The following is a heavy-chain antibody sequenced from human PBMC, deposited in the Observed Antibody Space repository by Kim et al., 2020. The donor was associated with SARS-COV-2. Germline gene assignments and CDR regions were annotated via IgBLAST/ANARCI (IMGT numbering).Heavy chain of an antibody. V-gene: IGHV3-23*01. CDR3: VTEGQEHAPDRNY. Sequence: GGSLRLSCAASGLAFDTYAMRWVRQAPGKGLEWVSAIHYNSETTYYADSVRGRFTISRDNSKNTLYPQRDSPRAEDTAVYYCVTEGQEHAPDRNYWGPGT. CDR2: IHYNSETT. CDR1: GLAFDTYA. J-gene: IGHJ1*01. D-gene: IGHD3-22*01.